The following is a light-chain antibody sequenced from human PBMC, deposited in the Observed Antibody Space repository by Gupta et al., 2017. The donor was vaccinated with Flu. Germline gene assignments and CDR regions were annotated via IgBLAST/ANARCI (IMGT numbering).Light chain of an antibody. CDR1: GNNY. J-gene: IGLJ3*02. V-gene: IGLV1-51*02. CDR3: GTWDSRLSTVV. Sequence: GNNYVSWYQQFPGTAPTLLIYENDRRTSGFPDRFSGSKSGTSATLDITGLQTGDEADYYCGTWDSRLSTVVFGGGTKLTVL. CDR2: END.